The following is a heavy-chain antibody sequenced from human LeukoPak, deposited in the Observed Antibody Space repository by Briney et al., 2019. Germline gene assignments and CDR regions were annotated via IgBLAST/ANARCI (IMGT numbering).Heavy chain of an antibody. CDR3: ATRGYDFAFDY. J-gene: IGHJ4*02. V-gene: IGHV4-34*01. D-gene: IGHD3-3*01. Sequence: SETLSLTCAVYGGSFSGYYWSWIRQPPGKGLEWIGEINHSGSTNYNPSLKSRVTISVDTSKNQFSLKLSSVTAADTAVYYFATRGYDFAFDYWGQGTLVTVSS. CDR2: INHSGST. CDR1: GGSFSGYY.